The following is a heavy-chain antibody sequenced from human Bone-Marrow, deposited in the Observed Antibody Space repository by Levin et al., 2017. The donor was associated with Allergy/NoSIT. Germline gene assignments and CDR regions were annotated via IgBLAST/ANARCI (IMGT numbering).Heavy chain of an antibody. J-gene: IGHJ6*02. CDR2: ISYDGSNK. CDR1: GSISSSGYC. V-gene: IGHV3-33*01. Sequence: CSVSSGSISSSGYCWGWIRQAPGKGLEWVSIISYDGSNKYYGDSVKGRFTISRDNSKDTVYLQINNLRREDTAVYYCARDTVGYYYGLDVWGQGTAVIVSS. D-gene: IGHD2-15*01. CDR3: ARDTVGYYYGLDV.